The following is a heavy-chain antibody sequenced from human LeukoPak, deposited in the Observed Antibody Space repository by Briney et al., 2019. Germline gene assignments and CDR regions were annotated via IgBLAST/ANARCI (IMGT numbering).Heavy chain of an antibody. CDR3: AKGGTMIWDAFDI. J-gene: IGHJ3*02. V-gene: IGHV3-23*01. Sequence: GGSLRLSCAASGFTFSSYAMSWVRQAPGKGLEWVSAISGSGGSTYYADSVKGRFTISSDNSKNTLYLQTNSLRAEDTAVYYCAKGGTMIWDAFDIWGQGTMVTVSS. CDR2: ISGSGGST. CDR1: GFTFSSYA. D-gene: IGHD3/OR15-3a*01.